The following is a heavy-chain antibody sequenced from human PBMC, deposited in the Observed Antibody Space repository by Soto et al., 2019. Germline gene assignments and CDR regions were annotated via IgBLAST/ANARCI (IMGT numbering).Heavy chain of an antibody. D-gene: IGHD5-18*01. CDR3: ARGRIQLWYPFDY. CDR2: IYYSRST. Sequence: QLQLQESGPGLVKPSETLSLTCTVSGGSISSYYWSWIRQPPGKGPEWIGYIYYSRSTSYMPSLTSRVVISVDTSKNQLSQKLRSVTAADTAVYYCARGRIQLWYPFDYWGQGTLVTVSS. J-gene: IGHJ4*02. V-gene: IGHV4-59*01. CDR1: GGSISSYY.